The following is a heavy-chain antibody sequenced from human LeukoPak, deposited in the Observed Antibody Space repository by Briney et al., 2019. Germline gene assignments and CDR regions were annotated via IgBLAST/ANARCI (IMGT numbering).Heavy chain of an antibody. CDR3: ARADTAMVFDY. CDR2: IYYSGST. D-gene: IGHD5-18*01. V-gene: IGHV4-59*01. J-gene: IGHJ4*02. CDR1: GGSISSYY. Sequence: SETLSLTCTVSGGSISSYYWSWIRQPPGKGLEWIGYIYYSGSTNYNPSLKSRVTISVDTSKNQFSLKLSSVTAADTAVYYCARADTAMVFDYWGQGTLVTVSS.